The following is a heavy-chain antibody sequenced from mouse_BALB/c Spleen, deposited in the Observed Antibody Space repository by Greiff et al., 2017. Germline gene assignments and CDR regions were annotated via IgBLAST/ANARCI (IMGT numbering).Heavy chain of an antibody. D-gene: IGHD1-3*01. CDR3: ARSGGIRVAWFAY. CDR2: IWSGGST. CDR1: GFSLTSYG. V-gene: IGHV2-2*02. J-gene: IGHJ3*01. Sequence: QVQLKESGPGLVQPSQSLSITCTVSGFSLTSYGVHWVRQSPGKGLEWLGVIWSGGSTDYNAAFISRLSISKDNSKSQVFFKMNSLQANDTAIYYCARSGGIRVAWFAYWGQGTLVTVSA.